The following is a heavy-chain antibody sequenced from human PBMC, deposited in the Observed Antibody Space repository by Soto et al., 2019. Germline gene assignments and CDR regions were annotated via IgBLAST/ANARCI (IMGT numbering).Heavy chain of an antibody. CDR1: GGSISSNY. Sequence: PSETLSLTCSFSGGSISSNYWSLIRQPPGKGLEWIGYIYYSGSTNYNPYLKSRVTISADTSKNQFSLKLSTVTAADTAVYYCARDPYSSSHGSLRGGYGMDVWGQGTTVTVSS. CDR2: IYYSGST. D-gene: IGHD6-13*01. CDR3: ARDPYSSSHGSLRGGYGMDV. J-gene: IGHJ6*02. V-gene: IGHV4-59*01.